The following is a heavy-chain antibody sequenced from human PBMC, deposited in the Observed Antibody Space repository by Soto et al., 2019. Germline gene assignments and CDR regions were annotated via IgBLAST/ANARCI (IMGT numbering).Heavy chain of an antibody. J-gene: IGHJ4*01. Sequence: QVQLVESGGGVVQPGRSLRLSCEASGFPFSNYGMHWVRQAPGKGLEWVAVISYDGSIKHYADSVRGRFTVSRDNSKNTLYLEMNSLRAEDTALYYCARPGRGLLYYSDSWGHGTLVTVSS. V-gene: IGHV3-30*03. CDR1: GFPFSNYG. CDR3: ARPGRGLLYYSDS. CDR2: ISYDGSIK.